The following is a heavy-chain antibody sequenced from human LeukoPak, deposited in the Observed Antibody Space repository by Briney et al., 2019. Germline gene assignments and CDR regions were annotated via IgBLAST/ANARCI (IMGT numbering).Heavy chain of an antibody. J-gene: IGHJ4*02. Sequence: GGSLRLSCAASEFTFSSYAMNWVRQAPGKGLEWVSAISARGGSTYYADSVKGRFSISRDNSKNTLYLQMNSLRAEDTAVYYCAKDQDANYFDYWGQGTLVTVSS. D-gene: IGHD2-8*01. CDR1: EFTFSSYA. V-gene: IGHV3-23*01. CDR2: ISARGGST. CDR3: AKDQDANYFDY.